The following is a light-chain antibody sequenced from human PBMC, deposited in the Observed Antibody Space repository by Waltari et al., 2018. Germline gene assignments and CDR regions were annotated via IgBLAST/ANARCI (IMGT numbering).Light chain of an antibody. CDR3: QSYDNSLSGRV. Sequence: QSVLTQPPSVSWAPGQRVTISCTGRSSNIGAGSDGRWYQQIPGTAPKPLIYGNSNRPSGVTDRFSGSKSGTSASRAITGLQAEDEADDFCQSYDNSLSGRVFGGGTKLTVL. CDR2: GNS. CDR1: SSNIGAGSD. J-gene: IGLJ3*02. V-gene: IGLV1-40*01.